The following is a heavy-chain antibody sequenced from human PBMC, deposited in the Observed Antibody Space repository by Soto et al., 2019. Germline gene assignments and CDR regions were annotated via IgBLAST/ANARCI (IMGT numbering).Heavy chain of an antibody. CDR2: ISGYNGDT. CDR1: RFTFTRYG. V-gene: IGHV1-18*01. Sequence: ASVKVSCKASRFTFTRYGISWVRQAPGQGLEWMGYISGYNGDTNYAQNFQGRVTMTTDTSTTPAYMELGSLTSDDTASYYCARGLRSEAVAEPNYALDIWGQGTMVTVSS. CDR3: ARGLRSEAVAEPNYALDI. J-gene: IGHJ3*02. D-gene: IGHD6-19*01.